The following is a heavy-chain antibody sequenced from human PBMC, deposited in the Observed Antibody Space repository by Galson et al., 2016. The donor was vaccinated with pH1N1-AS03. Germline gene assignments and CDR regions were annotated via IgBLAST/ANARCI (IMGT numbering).Heavy chain of an antibody. CDR2: IYPGDSDT. J-gene: IGHJ6*02. D-gene: IGHD6-6*01. CDR1: GHIFANYW. Sequence: QSGAEVKKPGESLKISCKGSGHIFANYWIGWVRQTPGKGLEWMGLIYPGDSDTRYSPSFQGQVAISADQSLSTAYLQWSSLKASDTAMYYCASSRIAAHTYYYHGIDVWGQGTTVTVSS. V-gene: IGHV5-51*01. CDR3: ASSRIAAHTYYYHGIDV.